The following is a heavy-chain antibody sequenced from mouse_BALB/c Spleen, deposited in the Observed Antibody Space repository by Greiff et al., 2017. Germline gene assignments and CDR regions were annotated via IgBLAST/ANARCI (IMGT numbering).Heavy chain of an antibody. CDR3: ARGRTGREVDY. Sequence: EVQLVESGGGLVQPGGSRKLSCAASGFTFSSFGMHWVRQAPEKGLEWVAYISSGSSTIYYADTVKGRFTISRDNPKNTLFLQMTSLRSEDTAMYYCARGRTGREVDYWGQGTTLTVSS. CDR2: ISSGSSTI. D-gene: IGHD4-1*01. J-gene: IGHJ2*01. V-gene: IGHV5-17*02. CDR1: GFTFSSFG.